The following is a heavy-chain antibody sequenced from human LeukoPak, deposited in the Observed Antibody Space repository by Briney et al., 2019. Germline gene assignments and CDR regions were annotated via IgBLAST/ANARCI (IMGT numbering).Heavy chain of an antibody. J-gene: IGHJ3*02. D-gene: IGHD6-19*01. CDR1: GFTFSSYA. CDR3: AKGGAVAGHGRAFDI. V-gene: IGHV3-23*01. Sequence: PGGSLRLSCAASGFTFSSYAMSWVRQAPGKGLEWVSAISGSGGSTYYADSVKGQFTISRDNSKNTLYLQMNSLRAEDTAVYYCAKGGAVAGHGRAFDIWGQGTMVTVSS. CDR2: ISGSGGST.